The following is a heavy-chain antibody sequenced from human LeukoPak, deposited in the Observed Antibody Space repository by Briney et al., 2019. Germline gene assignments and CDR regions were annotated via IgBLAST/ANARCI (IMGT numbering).Heavy chain of an antibody. D-gene: IGHD3-10*02. CDR1: GGSIRNYY. CDR3: ARRGLLGSGTLAFGY. J-gene: IGHJ4*02. CDR2: LNHRGRT. Sequence: SETLSLTCSVVGGSIRNYYWSWIRQSPGKGLEWIGELNHRGRTDYNPSLTSRVTISVDTSKNHFALTLTSLTAADTAVYYCARRGLLGSGTLAFGYWGQGTLVTVSS. V-gene: IGHV4-34*01.